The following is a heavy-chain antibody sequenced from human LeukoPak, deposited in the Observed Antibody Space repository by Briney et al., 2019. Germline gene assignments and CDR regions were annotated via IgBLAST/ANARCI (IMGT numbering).Heavy chain of an antibody. J-gene: IGHJ4*02. CDR1: GGSISSYY. CDR2: IYYSGST. D-gene: IGHD6-6*01. CDR3: AGDSSSSIYFDY. V-gene: IGHV4-59*01. Sequence: SETLSLTCTVSGGSISSYYWSWIRQPPGKGLEWNGYIYYSGSTNYNPSLKSRVTISVDTSKNQFSLKLSSVTAADTAVYYCAGDSSSSIYFDYWGQGTLVTVSS.